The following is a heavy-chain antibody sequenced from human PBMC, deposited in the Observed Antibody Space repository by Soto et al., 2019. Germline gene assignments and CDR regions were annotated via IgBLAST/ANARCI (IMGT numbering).Heavy chain of an antibody. J-gene: IGHJ3*02. Sequence: PGGSLRLSCAASGFSFSSHAMSWVRQAPGKGLEWVANIKQDGSQKYYVDSVKGRFTISRDNAKNSLYLQMNSLRAEDTAIYYCARSNYDFWSGGSLDIWGQGTMVTVSS. CDR1: GFSFSSHA. CDR3: ARSNYDFWSGGSLDI. D-gene: IGHD3-3*01. V-gene: IGHV3-7*03. CDR2: IKQDGSQK.